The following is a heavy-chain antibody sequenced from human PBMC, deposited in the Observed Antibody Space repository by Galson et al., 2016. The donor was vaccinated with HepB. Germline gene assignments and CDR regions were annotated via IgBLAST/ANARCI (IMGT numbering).Heavy chain of an antibody. CDR2: VNAGHGDT. D-gene: IGHD1-14*01. CDR1: GYTFTNYA. CDR3: ARDEGRKVLDS. J-gene: IGHJ4*02. V-gene: IGHV1-3*01. Sequence: SVKVSCKASGYTFTNYAIHWVRQAPGQRLEWMGYVNAGHGDTKYSQKFRDRVTIIRDTSASIVYMYLGSLRSEDTAVYYCARDEGRKVLDSWGQGAPVTVSS.